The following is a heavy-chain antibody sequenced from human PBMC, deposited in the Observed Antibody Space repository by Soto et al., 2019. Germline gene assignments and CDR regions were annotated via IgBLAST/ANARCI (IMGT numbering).Heavy chain of an antibody. V-gene: IGHV4-4*02. J-gene: IGHJ4*02. CDR2: IPNSGNT. D-gene: IGHD3-3*02. CDR1: SASINGSHW. Sequence: PSETLSLTSVVSSASINGSHWWNWVRQPPEKGLEWIGQIPNSGNTSYNPSLTSRVTISVDKSKSHFSLNLTSVTAADTAVYYCEARHFWSRPWTDRRLDYWGQGTLVTVSS. CDR3: EARHFWSRPWTDRRLDY.